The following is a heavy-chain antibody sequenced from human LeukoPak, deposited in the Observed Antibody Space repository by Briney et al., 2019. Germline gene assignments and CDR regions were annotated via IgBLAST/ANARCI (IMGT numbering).Heavy chain of an antibody. J-gene: IGHJ4*02. D-gene: IGHD3-22*01. CDR2: ISSSSSYI. V-gene: IGHV3-21*01. Sequence: PGGSLRLSCAASGFTFSSYSMNWVRQAPGKGLEWVSSISSSSSYIYYADSVKGRFTNSRDNAKNSMYLQMNSLRAEDTAVYYCAREASYDSSGYYYVGVYYFDYWGQGTLVTVSS. CDR1: GFTFSSYS. CDR3: AREASYDSSGYYYVGVYYFDY.